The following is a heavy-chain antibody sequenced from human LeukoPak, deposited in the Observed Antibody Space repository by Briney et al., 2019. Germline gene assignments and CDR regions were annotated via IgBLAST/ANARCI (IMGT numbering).Heavy chain of an antibody. V-gene: IGHV3-30*02. D-gene: IGHD3-16*01. CDR2: IQYDGSNE. Sequence: GGSLRLSCAASRFTFSSYGMHWVRQAPGKGLEWVAYIQYDGSNEQYADSVKGRFSISRDSSKNILYLQMNSLRAEDTAVYYCARVVDPGGYYYFYYMDVWGKGTTVAVSS. CDR3: ARVVDPGGYYYFYYMDV. CDR1: RFTFSSYG. J-gene: IGHJ6*03.